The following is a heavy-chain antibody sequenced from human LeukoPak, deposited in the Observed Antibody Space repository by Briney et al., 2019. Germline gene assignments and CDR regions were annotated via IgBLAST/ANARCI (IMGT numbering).Heavy chain of an antibody. CDR1: GFTFSSYW. Sequence: GGSLRLSCAASGFTFSSYWMSWVRQAPGKGLEWVGRIRSKANSYATAYAASVKGRFTISRDDSKNTAYLQMNSLKTEDTAVYYCTRHGYDFWSGYGLIDYWGQGTLVTVSS. CDR2: IRSKANSYAT. V-gene: IGHV3-73*01. CDR3: TRHGYDFWSGYGLIDY. D-gene: IGHD3-3*01. J-gene: IGHJ4*02.